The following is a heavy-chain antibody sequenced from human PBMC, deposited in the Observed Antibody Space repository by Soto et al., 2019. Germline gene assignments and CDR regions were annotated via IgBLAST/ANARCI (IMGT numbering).Heavy chain of an antibody. CDR1: CGSISSRNRY. CDR2: TYESGSS. V-gene: IGHV4-39*01. CDR3: ARHGDTGSLRTWFDL. Sequence: SETLSLTCTVSCGSISSRNRYWGWLRQPPGRGLEWIGSTYESGSSDYNPSLKSRVTMSVDMSKNQFSLKINSVTAADTAMYFCARHGDTGSLRTWFDLWGQGTLVTVSS. D-gene: IGHD1-26*01. J-gene: IGHJ5*02.